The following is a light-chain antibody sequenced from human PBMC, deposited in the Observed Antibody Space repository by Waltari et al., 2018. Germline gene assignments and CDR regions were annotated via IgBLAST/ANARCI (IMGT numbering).Light chain of an antibody. Sequence: DIQMTQSPSTLSASVGDRVTITCRASQSISTWLAWYQQEPGKAPKLLISQASSLESGVSSRFSGSESGTEFTLNISSLQPDDFATYYGQQYYSYPWTFGQGTKVDIK. CDR2: QAS. J-gene: IGKJ1*01. CDR3: QQYYSYPWT. CDR1: QSISTW. V-gene: IGKV1-5*03.